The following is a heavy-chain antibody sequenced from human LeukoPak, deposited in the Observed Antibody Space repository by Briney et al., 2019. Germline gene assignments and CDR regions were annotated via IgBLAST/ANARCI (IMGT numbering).Heavy chain of an antibody. J-gene: IGHJ4*02. CDR2: SGGAT. CDR3: ARHEDVSLDY. CDR1: GFTLSSYS. V-gene: IGHV3-64*04. Sequence: PGGSLRLSCSASGFTLSSYSMHWVRQAPGKGLEYVSTSGGATYYADSVKGRFTISRDNTKNSLSLQMNSLRAEDTALFYCARHEDVSLDYWGQGTLVTVSS. D-gene: IGHD2-15*01.